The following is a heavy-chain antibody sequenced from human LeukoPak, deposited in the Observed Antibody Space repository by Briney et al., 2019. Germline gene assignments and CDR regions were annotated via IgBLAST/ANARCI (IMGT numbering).Heavy chain of an antibody. CDR1: GYTFTSYY. J-gene: IGHJ6*04. V-gene: IGHV1-46*01. CDR2: INPSGGST. Sequence: ASVKVSCKASGYTFTSYYMHWVRQAPGQGLEWMGIINPSGGSTSYAQKFQGRVTMTRDTSTSTVYMELSSLRSEDTAVYYCARTTTVWFREYPMDVWGKGTTVTISS. CDR3: ARTTTVWFREYPMDV. D-gene: IGHD3-10*01.